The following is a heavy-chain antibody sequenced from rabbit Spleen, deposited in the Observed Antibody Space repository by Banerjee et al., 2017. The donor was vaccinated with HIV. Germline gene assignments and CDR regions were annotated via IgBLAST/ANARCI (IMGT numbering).Heavy chain of an antibody. V-gene: IGHV1S40*01. CDR3: ARDTGSSFSSYGMDL. Sequence: QSLEESGGGLVKPGGSLKLSCTVSGFDISKNGVTWVRQAPGKGLEWIGYIDPVFGFTYFATWAKGRFTISKTSSTTVTLQMTRLTAADTATYFCARDTGSSFSSYGMDLWGPGTLVTVS. J-gene: IGHJ6*01. D-gene: IGHD8-1*01. CDR1: GFDISKNG. CDR2: IDPVFGFT.